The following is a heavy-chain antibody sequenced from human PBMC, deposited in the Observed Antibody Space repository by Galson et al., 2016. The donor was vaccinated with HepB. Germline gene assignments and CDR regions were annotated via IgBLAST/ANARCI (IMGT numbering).Heavy chain of an antibody. D-gene: IGHD6-19*01. J-gene: IGHJ4*02. CDR2: IYWDDDK. V-gene: IGHV2-5*02. CDR1: GFSLSTSGVG. Sequence: PALVKPTQTLTLTCTFSGFSLSTSGVGVGWIRQPPGKALEWLALIYWDDDKRYSPSLKSRLTITKDTSKNQVVLTMTNMDPVDTATYYGAHRPEAVAGGRGIAEVFDYWGQGTLVTVSS. CDR3: AHRPEAVAGGRGIAEVFDY.